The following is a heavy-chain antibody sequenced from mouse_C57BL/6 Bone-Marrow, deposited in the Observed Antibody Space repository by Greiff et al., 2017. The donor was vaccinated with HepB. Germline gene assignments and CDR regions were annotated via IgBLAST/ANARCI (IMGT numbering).Heavy chain of an antibody. CDR1: GFNIKDDY. V-gene: IGHV14-4*01. J-gene: IGHJ2*01. D-gene: IGHD3-2*02. Sequence: VQLQQSGAELVRPGASVKLSCTASGFNIKDDYMHWVKQRPEQGLEWIGWIDPENGDTEYASKFQGKATIPADTSSNTAYLQLSSLTSEDTAVYYCTTRRQLRLYYFDYWGQGTTLTVSS. CDR3: TTRRQLRLYYFDY. CDR2: IDPENGDT.